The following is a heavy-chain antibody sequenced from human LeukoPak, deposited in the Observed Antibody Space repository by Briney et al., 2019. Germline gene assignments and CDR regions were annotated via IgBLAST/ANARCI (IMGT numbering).Heavy chain of an antibody. CDR3: AKDSEWLVSYYYVDV. Sequence: GGSLRLSCAASGFSFSSYGMHWVRQAPGKGLDWVAFIQYSGNNKYYADSVKGRFSISRDNSKNTLYLQMNSLRDEDTAVYYCAKDSEWLVSYYYVDVWGRGTTVTVS. CDR2: IQYSGNNK. J-gene: IGHJ6*03. D-gene: IGHD6-19*01. V-gene: IGHV3-30*02. CDR1: GFSFSSYG.